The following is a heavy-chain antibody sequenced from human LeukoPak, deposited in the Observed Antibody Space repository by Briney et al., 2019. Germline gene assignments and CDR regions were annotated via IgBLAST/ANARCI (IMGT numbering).Heavy chain of an antibody. CDR1: GFTFDDYA. J-gene: IGHJ4*02. D-gene: IGHD6-13*01. V-gene: IGHV3-9*01. CDR3: AIIAAAAYFDY. Sequence: TGGSLRLSCAASGFTFDDYAMHWVRQAPGKGLEWVSGISWNSGSIGYADSVKGRFTISRDNSKNTLYLQMNSLRAEDTAVYYCAIIAAAAYFDYWGQGTLVTVSS. CDR2: ISWNSGSI.